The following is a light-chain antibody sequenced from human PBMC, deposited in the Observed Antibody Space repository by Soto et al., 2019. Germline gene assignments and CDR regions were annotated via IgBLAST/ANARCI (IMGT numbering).Light chain of an antibody. Sequence: DIVMTQSPLSLPVTPGEPASISCRSSQSLLHSNGYNYLDWYLQKPGQSPQLLIYLGSYRASGVPDRFSGSGSGTDFTLKISRVEAEDVGVYYCIQVLQTRTFGQGTKVEI. CDR2: LGS. J-gene: IGKJ1*01. V-gene: IGKV2-28*01. CDR3: IQVLQTRT. CDR1: QSLLHSNGYNY.